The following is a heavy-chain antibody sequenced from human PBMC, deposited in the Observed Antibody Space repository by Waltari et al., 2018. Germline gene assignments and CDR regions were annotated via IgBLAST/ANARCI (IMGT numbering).Heavy chain of an antibody. J-gene: IGHJ5*02. CDR2: IIPVFGKS. Sequence: QVQLVQSGAEVKKPGSSVKVSCMASGGTFNNYAIGWMRQAPGQGLEWMGRIIPVFGKSNYAQKFQGRVTITADESTSTVYMELSSLGSEDTAVYYCARWGYSGRNWFDPWGQGTQVTVSS. D-gene: IGHD3-22*01. CDR1: GGTFNNYA. V-gene: IGHV1-69*15. CDR3: ARWGYSGRNWFDP.